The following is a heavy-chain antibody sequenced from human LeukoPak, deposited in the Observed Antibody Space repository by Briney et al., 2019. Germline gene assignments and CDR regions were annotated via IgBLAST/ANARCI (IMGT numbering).Heavy chain of an antibody. CDR1: GYTFTGYY. CDR2: INPNSGGT. Sequence: EASVKVSCKASGYTFTGYYMHWVRQAPGQGLEWMGWINPNSGGTNYAQKFQGRVTMTRDTSISTAYMELSRLRSDDTAVYYCAREREDSGNYYDYWGQGALVTVSS. D-gene: IGHD1-26*01. J-gene: IGHJ4*02. V-gene: IGHV1-2*02. CDR3: AREREDSGNYYDY.